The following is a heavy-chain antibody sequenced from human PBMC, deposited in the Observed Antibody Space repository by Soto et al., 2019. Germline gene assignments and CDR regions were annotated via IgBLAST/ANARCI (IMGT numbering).Heavy chain of an antibody. Sequence: PSETLSLTCTVSGGSMSPHYWSWFRQPPGKGLEWIAYIYYSGNTNYNPSLKSRVSISVDTSRNQFSLGVNSVTSADTAVYYCARLSGSPTRFDYWGQGILVTVSS. CDR3: ARLSGSPTRFDY. CDR1: GGSMSPHY. J-gene: IGHJ4*02. CDR2: IYYSGNT. D-gene: IGHD1-26*01. V-gene: IGHV4-59*11.